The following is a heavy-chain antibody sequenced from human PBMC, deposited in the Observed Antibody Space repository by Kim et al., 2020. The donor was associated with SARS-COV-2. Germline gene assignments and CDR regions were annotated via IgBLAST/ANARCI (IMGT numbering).Heavy chain of an antibody. J-gene: IGHJ5*02. CDR3: ARGAWSGNALFDP. Sequence: RYSPSFQGQVSISADKSLGTAYLQWRSLKASDTAFYYCARGAWSGNALFDPWGQGTLVTVSS. V-gene: IGHV5-51*01. D-gene: IGHD3-10*01.